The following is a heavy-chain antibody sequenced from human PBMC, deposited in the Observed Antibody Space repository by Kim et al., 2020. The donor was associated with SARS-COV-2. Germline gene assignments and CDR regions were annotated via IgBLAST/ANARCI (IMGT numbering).Heavy chain of an antibody. CDR2: IIPILGIA. Sequence: SVKVSCKASGGTFSSYAISWVRQAPGQGLEWMGRIIPILGIANYAQKFQGRVTITADKSTSTAYMELSSLRSEDTAVYYCARDWEYDYGGNSRPNDYWGQGTLVTVSS. D-gene: IGHD4-17*01. CDR3: ARDWEYDYGGNSRPNDY. J-gene: IGHJ4*02. CDR1: GGTFSSYA. V-gene: IGHV1-69*04.